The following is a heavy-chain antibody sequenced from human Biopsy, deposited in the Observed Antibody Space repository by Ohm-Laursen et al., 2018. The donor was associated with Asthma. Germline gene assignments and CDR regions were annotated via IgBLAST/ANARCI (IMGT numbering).Heavy chain of an antibody. J-gene: IGHJ3*02. CDR2: VSWNSGSI. CDR1: GFTFDDYA. V-gene: IGHV3-9*01. Sequence: SLRLSCAASGFTFDDYAMHWVRQAPGKGLEWVSGVSWNSGSIDYADSVKGRFTISRDNAKNSLYLQMNSLRAEDTAVYYCARAYGGSFFSGSFDIWGQGTMVTVSS. CDR3: ARAYGGSFFSGSFDI. D-gene: IGHD4-23*01.